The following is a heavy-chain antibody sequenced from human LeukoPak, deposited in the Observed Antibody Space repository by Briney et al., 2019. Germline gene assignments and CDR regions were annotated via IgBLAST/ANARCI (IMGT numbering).Heavy chain of an antibody. V-gene: IGHV4-59*01. CDR3: AGQYYDFWSGYDYYYYYMDV. CDR1: GGSISSYY. CDR2: IYYSGST. J-gene: IGHJ6*03. D-gene: IGHD3-3*01. Sequence: NPSETLSLICTVSGGSISSYYWSWIRQPPGKGLEWIGYIYYSGSTNYNPSLKSRVTISVDTSKNQFSLKLSSVTAADTAVYYCAGQYYDFWSGYDYYYYYMDVWGKGTTVTVSS.